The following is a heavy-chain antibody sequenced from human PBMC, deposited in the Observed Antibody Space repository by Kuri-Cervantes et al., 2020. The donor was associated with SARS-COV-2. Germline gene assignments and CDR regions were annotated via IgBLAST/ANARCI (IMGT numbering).Heavy chain of an antibody. Sequence: ASVKVSCKASGYTFTGYYMHWVRQAPGQGLEWMGWINPNSGGTNYAQKFQGRVTITTDESTSTAYMELSSLRSEDTAVYYCARVGGDEPTFDYWGQGTLVTVSS. CDR3: ARVGGDEPTFDY. J-gene: IGHJ4*02. V-gene: IGHV1-2*02. CDR1: GYTFTGYY. D-gene: IGHD2-21*01. CDR2: INPNSGGT.